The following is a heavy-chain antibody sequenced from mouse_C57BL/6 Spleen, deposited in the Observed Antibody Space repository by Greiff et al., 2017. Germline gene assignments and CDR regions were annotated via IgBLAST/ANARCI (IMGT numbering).Heavy chain of an antibody. CDR1: GFTFPDYY. CDR3: ARYELVYYAMDY. V-gene: IGHV7-3*01. Sequence: EVQRVESGGGLVQPGGSLSLSCAASGFTFPDYYMSWVRQPPGKALEWLGFIRNKANGYTTEYSASVKGRFTISRDNSQSILYLQMKALRAEDSATCYCARYELVYYAMDYWGEGASVTVSS. CDR2: IRNKANGYTT. J-gene: IGHJ4*01.